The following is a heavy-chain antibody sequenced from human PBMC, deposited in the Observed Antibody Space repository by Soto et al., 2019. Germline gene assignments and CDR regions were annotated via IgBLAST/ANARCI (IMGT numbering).Heavy chain of an antibody. V-gene: IGHV4-30-4*01. J-gene: IGHJ4*02. D-gene: IGHD7-27*01. Sequence: QVQLQESGPGLVKPSQTLSLTCTVSGGSISTVDYWWSWIRQSPDMGLEWIGHIYDGGRTYNNPSLESRVTMSVDTPKSQLSLTLRSVSAADTAVYYCARGPSGDKVDSWGQGTLVTVSS. CDR2: IYDGGRT. CDR1: GGSISTVDYW. CDR3: ARGPSGDKVDS.